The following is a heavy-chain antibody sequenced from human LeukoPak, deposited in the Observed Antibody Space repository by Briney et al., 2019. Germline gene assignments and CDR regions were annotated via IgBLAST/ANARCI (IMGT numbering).Heavy chain of an antibody. CDR3: AKYRGFGDSYDS. Sequence: PGWSLSLSCAASGFTFSSYAMSWVRPAPGKGLEWVSSIGGSGGNTYYAGSVKGRSTISRDTSKNTLYLQMNSLRAEDTAVYYCAKYRGFGDSYDSWGQGTLVTVSS. J-gene: IGHJ4*02. CDR2: IGGSGGNT. CDR1: GFTFSSYA. V-gene: IGHV3-23*01. D-gene: IGHD3-10*01.